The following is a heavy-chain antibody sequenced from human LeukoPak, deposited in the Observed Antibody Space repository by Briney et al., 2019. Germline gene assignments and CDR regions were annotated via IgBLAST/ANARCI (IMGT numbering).Heavy chain of an antibody. Sequence: SVKVSCKASGGTFSSYAISWVRQAPGQGLEWMGGIIPIFGTANYAQKFQGRVTITADESTSTAYMELSSLRSEDTAVYYCARGGRGYGSGSYYPNSHYYYMYVWGTGTTVTVSS. D-gene: IGHD3-10*01. J-gene: IGHJ6*03. V-gene: IGHV1-69*13. CDR1: GGTFSSYA. CDR3: ARGGRGYGSGSYYPNSHYYYMYV. CDR2: IIPIFGTA.